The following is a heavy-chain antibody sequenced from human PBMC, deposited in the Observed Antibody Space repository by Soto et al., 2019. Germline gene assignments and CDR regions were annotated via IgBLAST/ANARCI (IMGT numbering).Heavy chain of an antibody. J-gene: IGHJ6*02. Sequence: QVRLVQSGPEMKKPGASVKLSCKASGYTFTTYSMHWVRQAPGQRLEWMGWIHAGNGNTEHSQKFQGRVTITRDTSASTAYLELGSLRSEDTAVYYCARAACSSTSCYNYYAYGMDVWGQGTAVTVS. V-gene: IGHV1-3*01. D-gene: IGHD2-2*01. CDR1: GYTFTTYS. CDR2: IHAGNGNT. CDR3: ARAACSSTSCYNYYAYGMDV.